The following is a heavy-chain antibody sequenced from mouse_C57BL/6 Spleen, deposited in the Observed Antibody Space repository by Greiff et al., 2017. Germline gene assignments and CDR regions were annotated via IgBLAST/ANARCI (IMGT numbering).Heavy chain of an antibody. Sequence: QVQLQQPGAELVKPGASVKPSCKASGYTFTSSWMPWVKQRPGRGLEWIGRIDPNSGGTKYNEKFKSKATLTVDKPSSTAYMQRSSLTSEDSAVYYCARSLGDYAMDYWGQGTSVTVSS. D-gene: IGHD3-1*01. CDR1: GYTFTSSW. CDR2: IDPNSGGT. V-gene: IGHV1-72*01. CDR3: ARSLGDYAMDY. J-gene: IGHJ4*01.